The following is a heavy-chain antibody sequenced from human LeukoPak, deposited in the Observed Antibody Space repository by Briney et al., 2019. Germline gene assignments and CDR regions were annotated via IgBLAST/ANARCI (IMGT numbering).Heavy chain of an antibody. CDR2: VSSSSSYI. D-gene: IGHD6-13*01. CDR1: GFTFSTYG. CDR3: AREPVVGAAAGTQTDV. V-gene: IGHV3-21*01. Sequence: PGRSLRLSCAASGFTFSTYGMHWVRQAPGKGLEWVSSVSSSSSYIYYADSVKGRFTISRDNAKNSLYLQMNSLRAEDTAVYYCAREPVVGAAAGTQTDVWGQGTTVTVSS. J-gene: IGHJ6*02.